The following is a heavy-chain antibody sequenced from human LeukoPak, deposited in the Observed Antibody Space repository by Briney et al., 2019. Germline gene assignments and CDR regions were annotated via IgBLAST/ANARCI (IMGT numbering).Heavy chain of an antibody. D-gene: IGHD2-15*01. V-gene: IGHV4-59*08. CDR1: GGSISSYY. Sequence: PSETPSLTCTVSGGSISSYYWSWIRQPPGKGLEWIGYIYYSGSTNYNPSLKSRVTISVDTSKNQFSLKLSSVTAADTAVYYCARGEAANYYYYGMDVWGQGTTVTVSS. CDR2: IYYSGST. J-gene: IGHJ6*02. CDR3: ARGEAANYYYYGMDV.